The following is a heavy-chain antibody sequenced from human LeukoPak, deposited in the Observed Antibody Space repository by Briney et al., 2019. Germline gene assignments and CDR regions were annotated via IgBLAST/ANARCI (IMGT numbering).Heavy chain of an antibody. CDR2: IIGSGGNT. CDR1: GFTFSNYA. CDR3: ARRSSSNSGYFHY. D-gene: IGHD2/OR15-2a*01. V-gene: IGHV3-23*01. Sequence: GGSLRLSCAGSGFTFSNYAMSWVRQAPGRGLEWVSSIIGSGGNTHYADSVKGRFTISRDNSKNTLYVQMNSLRAEDTAGYYCARRSSSNSGYFHYWGQGTLVTVSS. J-gene: IGHJ4*02.